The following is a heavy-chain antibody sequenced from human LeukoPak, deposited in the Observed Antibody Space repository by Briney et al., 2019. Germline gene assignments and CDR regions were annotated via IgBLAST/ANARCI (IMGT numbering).Heavy chain of an antibody. Sequence: SVTVSLTASGYTFTSYDINWVRQAPAPGIEWMGWMNPNSGNTGYAQKFQGRVTMTRNTSISTAYMELSRLRSEDTAVYYCVWKRRYWGQGTLVTVSS. V-gene: IGHV1-8*01. J-gene: IGHJ4*02. D-gene: IGHD1-1*01. CDR2: MNPNSGNT. CDR1: GYTFTSYD. CDR3: VWKRRY.